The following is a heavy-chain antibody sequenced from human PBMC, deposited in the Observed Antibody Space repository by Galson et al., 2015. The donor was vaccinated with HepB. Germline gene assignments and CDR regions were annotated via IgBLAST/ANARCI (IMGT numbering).Heavy chain of an antibody. CDR3: AAEFPHYDILTGYSFG. D-gene: IGHD3-9*01. CDR1: GFTFTSSA. V-gene: IGHV1-58*02. Sequence: SVKVSCKASGFTFTSSAMQWVRQARGQRLEWIGWIVVGSGNTNYAQKFQERVTITRDMSTSTAYMELSSLRSEDTAVYYCAAEFPHYDILTGYSFGWGQGTLVTVSS. CDR2: IVVGSGNT. J-gene: IGHJ4*02.